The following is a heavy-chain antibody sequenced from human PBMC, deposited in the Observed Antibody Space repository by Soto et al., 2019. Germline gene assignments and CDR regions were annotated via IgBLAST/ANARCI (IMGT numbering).Heavy chain of an antibody. CDR3: ARHLGPANFDY. V-gene: IGHV4-59*08. CDR2: IYYSGST. CDR1: GGSISSYY. Sequence: SETLSLTCTVSGGSISSYYWSWIRQPPGKGLEWIGYIYYSGSTNYNPSLKSRVTISVDTSKNQFSLKLSSVTAADTAVYYCARHLGPANFDYWGQGTLVTVSS. J-gene: IGHJ4*02. D-gene: IGHD6-25*01.